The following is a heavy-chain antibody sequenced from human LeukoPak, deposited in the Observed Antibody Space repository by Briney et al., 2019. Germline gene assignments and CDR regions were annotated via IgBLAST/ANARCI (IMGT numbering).Heavy chain of an antibody. J-gene: IGHJ4*02. CDR2: IIPIFGTA. D-gene: IGHD3-16*02. CDR1: GGTFSSYA. CDR3: ARDNYNLGVWGSYRSSFYYFDY. Sequence: GASVKVSCKASGGTFSSYAISWVRQAPGQGLEWMGGIIPIFGTANYAQKFQGRVTITADESTSTAYMELSSLRSEDTAVYYCARDNYNLGVWGSYRSSFYYFDYWGQGTLVTVSS. V-gene: IGHV1-69*13.